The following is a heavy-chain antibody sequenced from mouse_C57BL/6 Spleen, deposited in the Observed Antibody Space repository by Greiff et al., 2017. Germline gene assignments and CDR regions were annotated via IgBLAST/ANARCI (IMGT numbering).Heavy chain of an antibody. Sequence: VQLQQSGPELVKPGASVKISCKASGYTFTDYYMNWVKQSHGKSLEWIGDINPNNGGTSYNQKFKGKATLIVDKSSSTAYMELRSLTSEDSAVXYCARDGYPFDYWGKGTTLTVSA. CDR2: INPNNGGT. D-gene: IGHD2-3*01. V-gene: IGHV1-26*01. CDR3: ARDGYPFDY. CDR1: GYTFTDYY. J-gene: IGHJ2*01.